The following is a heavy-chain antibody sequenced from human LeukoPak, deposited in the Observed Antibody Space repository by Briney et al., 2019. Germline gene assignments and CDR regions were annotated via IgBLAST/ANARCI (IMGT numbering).Heavy chain of an antibody. Sequence: PSKTLSLTCTVSGGSINNHYWSWIRQPPGKGLEWIGYIYYSGSTNYNPSLKSRVTISVDTSKNQFSLKLSSVTAADTAVYYCARRRTGYIDYWGQGTLVTVSS. D-gene: IGHD4-17*01. CDR1: GGSINNHY. CDR3: ARRRTGYIDY. V-gene: IGHV4-59*08. J-gene: IGHJ4*02. CDR2: IYYSGST.